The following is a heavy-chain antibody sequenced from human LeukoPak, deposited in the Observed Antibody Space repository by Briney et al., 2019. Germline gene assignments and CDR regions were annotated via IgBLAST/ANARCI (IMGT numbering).Heavy chain of an antibody. J-gene: IGHJ3*02. D-gene: IGHD1-1*01. Sequence: ASVKVSCKASGYTFTSYGISWVRQAPGQGLEWMGWISACNGNTNYAQKLQGRVTMTTDTSTSTAYMELRSLRSDDTAVYYCAREKSPSTGRNAFDIWGQGTMVTVSS. CDR3: AREKSPSTGRNAFDI. V-gene: IGHV1-18*01. CDR2: ISACNGNT. CDR1: GYTFTSYG.